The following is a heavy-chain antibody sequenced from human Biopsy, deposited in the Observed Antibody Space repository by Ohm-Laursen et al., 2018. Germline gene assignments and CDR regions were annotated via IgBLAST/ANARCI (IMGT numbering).Heavy chain of an antibody. V-gene: IGHV1-46*01. CDR3: AGLAQIYGDSPFDP. D-gene: IGHD4-17*01. Sequence: GASVKVSCKAFGYTFITYYVNWVRQAPGHGLEWLGKINPSGGSTSYAQKFQGRVTMTRDTSTTTVYMELSSLRSEDTAVYYCAGLAQIYGDSPFDPWGQGTLVTVSS. CDR1: GYTFITYY. CDR2: INPSGGST. J-gene: IGHJ5*02.